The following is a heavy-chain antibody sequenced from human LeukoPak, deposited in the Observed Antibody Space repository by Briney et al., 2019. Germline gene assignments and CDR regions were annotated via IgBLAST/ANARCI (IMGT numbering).Heavy chain of an antibody. J-gene: IGHJ3*02. Sequence: PGRSLRLSCAASGFXFSSYGIHWVRQAPGKGLEWVAVISYDGSNKYYADSVKGRFTISRDNSKNTLYLQMNSLRAEDTAVYYCARRYYYDSSGYYLAHDAFDIWGQGTMVTVSS. V-gene: IGHV3-30*03. CDR1: GFXFSSYG. CDR2: ISYDGSNK. D-gene: IGHD3-22*01. CDR3: ARRYYYDSSGYYLAHDAFDI.